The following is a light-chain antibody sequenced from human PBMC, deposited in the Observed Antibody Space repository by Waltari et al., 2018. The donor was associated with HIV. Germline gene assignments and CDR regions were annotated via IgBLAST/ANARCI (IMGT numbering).Light chain of an antibody. CDR2: DVS. J-gene: IGLJ3*02. CDR1: NSDVGGYNW. CDR3: CSYVGNFTWV. Sequence: QSALTQPRSVSGSPGQSVTISCTGTNSDVGGYNWLTWYQQDPGKVPKLMVYDVSKRPSGVPDRFSASKSDNTAYLTSSGLQADDEGDYYCCSYVGNFTWVFGGGTILTVL. V-gene: IGLV2-11*01.